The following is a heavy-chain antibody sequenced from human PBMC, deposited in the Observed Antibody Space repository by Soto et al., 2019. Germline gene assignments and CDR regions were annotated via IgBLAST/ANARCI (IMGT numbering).Heavy chain of an antibody. CDR3: AKRRGEGYFDY. Sequence: GGSLRLSCAASVFTFSSHEMNWVRQAPGKGLEWVSSISSSSSYIYYADSVKGRFTISRDNSKNTMSLQMNSLRAEDTAVYYCAKRRGEGYFDYWGQGTLVTVSS. CDR2: ISSSSSYI. J-gene: IGHJ4*02. D-gene: IGHD3-16*01. V-gene: IGHV3-23*01. CDR1: VFTFSSHE.